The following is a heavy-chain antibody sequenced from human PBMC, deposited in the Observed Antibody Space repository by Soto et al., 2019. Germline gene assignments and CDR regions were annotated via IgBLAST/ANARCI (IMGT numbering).Heavy chain of an antibody. CDR2: LGFDGGGR. J-gene: IGHJ6*02. CDR3: AREPVGPDYAMDV. D-gene: IGHD1-26*01. CDR1: GFDFSSYG. V-gene: IGHV3-33*01. Sequence: QMQLVESGGGVVQPGTSLRLSCAASGFDFSSYGMHWVRQTPGKGLEWVAVLGFDGGGRYYADSVKGRFTISRDNSKKMLSLQMDSLRAGDTALYYCAREPVGPDYAMDVWGQGTTVTVSS.